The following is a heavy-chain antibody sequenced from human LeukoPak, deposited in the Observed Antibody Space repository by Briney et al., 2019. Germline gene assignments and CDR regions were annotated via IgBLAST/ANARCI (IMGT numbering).Heavy chain of an antibody. V-gene: IGHV3-20*04. CDR2: INWTGGST. J-gene: IGHJ4*02. Sequence: PGGSLRLSCVASAFTFDDYGMSWVRQAPGKGLEWVSGINWTGGSTAHADSVKGRFTISRGNSKNTLYLQMNSLRAEDTAVYYCAKDRSLRFLEWLLSYWGQGTLVTVSS. D-gene: IGHD3-3*01. CDR1: AFTFDDYG. CDR3: AKDRSLRFLEWLLSY.